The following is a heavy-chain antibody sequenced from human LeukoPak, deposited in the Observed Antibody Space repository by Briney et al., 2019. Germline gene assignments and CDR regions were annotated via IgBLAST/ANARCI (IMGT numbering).Heavy chain of an antibody. J-gene: IGHJ3*02. D-gene: IGHD1-26*01. CDR3: ARSPISRTYYSDASDI. V-gene: IGHV4-30-2*01. CDR1: GGSISSGDNY. CDR2: IHHTGIS. Sequence: SETLSLTCSVSGGSISSGDNYWTWIRQPPGKTLEWIGYIHHTGISSYNPSLQSRVSISMDLSNNHLSLKLNSVTAADTAVYYCARSPISRTYYSDASDIWGQGTMVTVSP.